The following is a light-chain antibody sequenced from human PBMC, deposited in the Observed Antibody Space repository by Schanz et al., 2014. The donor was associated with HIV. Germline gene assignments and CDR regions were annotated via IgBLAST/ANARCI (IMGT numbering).Light chain of an antibody. CDR2: EVN. Sequence: QSALTQPPSASGSPGHSVTISCTGTTSDIGAYNYVSWYQLHPGRAPKLIIFEVNRRPSGVPNRFSGSKSGNTASLTISGLRAEDDADYYCISYTTITTRVFGGGTKLTVL. CDR3: ISYTTITTRV. V-gene: IGLV2-8*01. J-gene: IGLJ3*02. CDR1: TSDIGAYNY.